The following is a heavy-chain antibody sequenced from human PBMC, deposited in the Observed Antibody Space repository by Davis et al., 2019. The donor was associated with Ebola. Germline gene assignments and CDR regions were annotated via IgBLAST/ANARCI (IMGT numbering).Heavy chain of an antibody. D-gene: IGHD2/OR15-2a*01. CDR2: IYPGDSDT. CDR1: GYSFTSYW. V-gene: IGHV5-51*01. Sequence: GGSLRLSCKGSGYSFTSYWISWVRQMPGKGLEWMGIIYPGDSDTRYSPSFQGQVTISADKSISTAYLQWSSLKASDTAMYYCARLESTIIQDYWGQGTLVTVSS. J-gene: IGHJ4*02. CDR3: ARLESTIIQDY.